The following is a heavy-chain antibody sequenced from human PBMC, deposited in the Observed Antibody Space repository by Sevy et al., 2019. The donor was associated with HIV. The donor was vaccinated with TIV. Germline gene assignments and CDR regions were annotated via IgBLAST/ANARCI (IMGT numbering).Heavy chain of an antibody. J-gene: IGHJ6*02. CDR3: ARVVAYCSGGGCFPGYYYGMDI. V-gene: IGHV3-21*01. CDR1: GFTFSNYN. D-gene: IGHD2-15*01. Sequence: GGSLRLSCAASGFTFSNYNMNWVRQAPGKGLEWVSSISSSSRYIYYADSMKGRFTISRDNAKNSLYLQMNSLRAEDTAVYYCARVVAYCSGGGCFPGYYYGMDIWGQGTTVTVSS. CDR2: ISSSSRYI.